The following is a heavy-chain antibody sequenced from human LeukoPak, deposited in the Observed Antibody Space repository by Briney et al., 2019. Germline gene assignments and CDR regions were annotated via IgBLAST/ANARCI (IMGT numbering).Heavy chain of an antibody. CDR2: ISSSSSYT. CDR1: GXTFSDYY. J-gene: IGHJ4*02. D-gene: IGHD5-18*01. Sequence: GGSLRLSCAASGXTFSDYYMSWIRQAPGKGLEWVSYISSSSSYTNYADSVKGRFTISRDNAKNSLYLQMNSLRAEDTAVYYCARSGYSYGFDYWGQGTLVTVSS. CDR3: ARSGYSYGFDY. V-gene: IGHV3-11*03.